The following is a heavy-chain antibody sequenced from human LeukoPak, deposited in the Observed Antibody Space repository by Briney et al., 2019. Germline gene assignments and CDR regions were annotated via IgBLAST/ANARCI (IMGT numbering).Heavy chain of an antibody. V-gene: IGHV3-7*01. Sequence: GGSLRLSCAASGFTFTTYWMSWVRQLPGKGLEWVANINQDGTERYYVDSVKGRFTISRDNAKNSLDLQMNSLRAEDTAVYYCAKGSVDTAMAIDYWGQGTLVTVSS. J-gene: IGHJ4*02. CDR3: AKGSVDTAMAIDY. D-gene: IGHD5-18*01. CDR2: INQDGTER. CDR1: GFTFTTYW.